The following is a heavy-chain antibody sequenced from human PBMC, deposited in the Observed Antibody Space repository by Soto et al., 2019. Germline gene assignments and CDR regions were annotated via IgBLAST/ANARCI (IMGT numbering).Heavy chain of an antibody. CDR1: GFTFGDYA. D-gene: IGHD2-15*01. J-gene: IGHJ4*02. Sequence: GGSLRLSCTASGFTFGDYAMSWFRQAPGKGLEWVGFIRSKAYGGTTEYAASVKGRFTISRDDSKSIAYLQMNSLKTEDQAVYYCTRVRRGYCSGGSCYSLPPLGPFDYWGQGTLVTVSS. CDR2: IRSKAYGGTT. CDR3: TRVRRGYCSGGSCYSLPPLGPFDY. V-gene: IGHV3-49*03.